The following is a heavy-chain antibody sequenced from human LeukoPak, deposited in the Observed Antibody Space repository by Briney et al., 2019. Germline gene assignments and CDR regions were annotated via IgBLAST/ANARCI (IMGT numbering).Heavy chain of an antibody. J-gene: IGHJ6*02. CDR2: INPNSGGT. CDR1: GYTFTGYY. D-gene: IGHD2-2*02. V-gene: IGHV1-2*02. Sequence: GASVKVSCKASGYTFTGYYMHWVRQAPGQGLEWMGWINPNSGGTNYAQKFQGRVTMTRDTSISTAYMELSRLRSDDTAVYYCARDIVVVPAAILGSYYYYYGMDVWGQGTTVTVSS. CDR3: ARDIVVVPAAILGSYYYYYGMDV.